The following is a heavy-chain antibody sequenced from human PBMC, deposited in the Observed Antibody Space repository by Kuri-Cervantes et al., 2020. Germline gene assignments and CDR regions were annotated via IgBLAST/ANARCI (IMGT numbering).Heavy chain of an antibody. J-gene: IGHJ6*02. D-gene: IGHD3-9*01. Sequence: GESLKISCAASGFTFDDYTMHWVRQVPGKGLEWVSAISGSGGSTYYADSVKGRFTISRDNSKNTLYLQMNSLRAEDTAVYYCAKVGDILTGYKISYYYYGMDVWGQGTTVTVSS. CDR1: GFTFDDYT. CDR3: AKVGDILTGYKISYYYYGMDV. CDR2: ISGSGGST. V-gene: IGHV3-23*01.